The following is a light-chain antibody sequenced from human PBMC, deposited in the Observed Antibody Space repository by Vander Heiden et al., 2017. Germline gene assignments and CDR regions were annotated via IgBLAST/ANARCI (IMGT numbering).Light chain of an antibody. CDR3: SSYAGTNKKV. Sequence: QSPLTQPPSASGSPGPSVTISCTGTSSDVGGYNYVSWYQRHPGNAPKLTICDGNKRPSGVPDRFSGSKSGNAASLTVSGLQADDEADYYCSSYAGTNKKVFGTGTTVTVL. J-gene: IGLJ1*01. V-gene: IGLV2-8*01. CDR2: DGN. CDR1: SSDVGGYNY.